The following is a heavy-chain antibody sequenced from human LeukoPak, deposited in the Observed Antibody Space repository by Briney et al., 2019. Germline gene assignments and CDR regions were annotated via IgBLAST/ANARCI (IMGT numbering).Heavy chain of an antibody. V-gene: IGHV4-30-2*01. J-gene: IGHJ2*01. D-gene: IGHD6-13*01. CDR1: GGSISSGGYS. Sequence: PSETLSLTCAVSGGSISSGGYSWSWIRQPPGKGLEWIGYISHSGSTYYNPSHKSRVTISVDKSKNQFSLELTSVTAADTAVYYCARYSTTWPYWYFDLWGRGTLVTVSS. CDR2: ISHSGST. CDR3: ARYSTTWPYWYFDL.